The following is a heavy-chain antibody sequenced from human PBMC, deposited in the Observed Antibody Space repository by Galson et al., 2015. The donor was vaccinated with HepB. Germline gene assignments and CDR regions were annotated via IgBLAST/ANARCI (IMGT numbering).Heavy chain of an antibody. D-gene: IGHD1-26*01. Sequence: SLRLSCAASRFTFSSYWMHWVRQAPGKGLVWVSRINSDGSSTSYADSVKGRFTISRDNAKNTLYLQMNSLRAEDTAVYYCARREGATSYYYYYMDVWGKGTTVTVSS. V-gene: IGHV3-74*01. CDR1: RFTFSSYW. J-gene: IGHJ6*03. CDR3: ARREGATSYYYYYMDV. CDR2: INSDGSST.